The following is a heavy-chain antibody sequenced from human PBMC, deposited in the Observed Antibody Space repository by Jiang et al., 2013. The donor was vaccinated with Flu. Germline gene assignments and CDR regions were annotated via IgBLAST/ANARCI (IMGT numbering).Heavy chain of an antibody. V-gene: IGHV4-59*11. D-gene: IGHD3-22*01. CDR1: ITSRY. CDR3: ARVPPGYYDSSGYTTREYYLDS. J-gene: IGHJ4*02. Sequence: ITSRYWSWIRQPPREGTGMDWLYLLQWGSPTTTPPLKSRVTMSVDTSKNQFSLKLTSLTAADTAVYYCARVPPGYYDSSGYTTREYYLDSWGQGTPGHRLL. CDR2: LLQWGSP.